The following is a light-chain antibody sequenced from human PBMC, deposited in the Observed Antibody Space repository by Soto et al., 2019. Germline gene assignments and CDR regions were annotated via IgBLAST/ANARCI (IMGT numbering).Light chain of an antibody. CDR2: KAS. J-gene: IGKJ1*01. CDR3: QQFNSYLRT. Sequence: DSQMTQSPSTLSASVGDRVTITCRASQSISIWLAWYQQKPGKAPKLLIYKASSLESGVPSRFSGSGSGTEFTLTISSLQPDDFATYYCQQFNSYLRTFGQGTKVEIK. CDR1: QSISIW. V-gene: IGKV1-5*03.